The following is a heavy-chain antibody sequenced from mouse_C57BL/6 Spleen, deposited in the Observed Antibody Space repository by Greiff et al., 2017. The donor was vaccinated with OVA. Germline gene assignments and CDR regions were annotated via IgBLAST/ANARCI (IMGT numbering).Heavy chain of an antibody. CDR1: GFTFSDYG. D-gene: IGHD2-13*01. Sequence: EVQLVESGGGLVKPGGSLKLSCAASGFTFSDYGMHWVRQAPEKGLEWVAYISSGSSTIYYADTVKGRFTISRDNAKNTLFLQMTSLRSEDTAMYYCARNDDFDAMDYWGQGTSVTVSS. CDR2: ISSGSSTI. J-gene: IGHJ4*01. CDR3: ARNDDFDAMDY. V-gene: IGHV5-17*01.